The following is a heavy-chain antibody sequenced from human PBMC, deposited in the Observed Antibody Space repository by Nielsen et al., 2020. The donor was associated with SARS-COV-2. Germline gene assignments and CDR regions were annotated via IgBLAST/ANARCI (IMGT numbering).Heavy chain of an antibody. CDR2: ISSSGNYI. CDR3: ARDRGDFDY. CDR1: GFTFSSFS. J-gene: IGHJ4*02. Sequence: GESLKISCAASGFTFSSFSMNWVRQAPGKGLEWVSTISSSGNYIDYADSVKGRFTVSRDNAKNSLYLQLNSLRAEDTAVYYCARDRGDFDYWGQGTLVAVSS. V-gene: IGHV3-21*01. D-gene: IGHD3-10*01.